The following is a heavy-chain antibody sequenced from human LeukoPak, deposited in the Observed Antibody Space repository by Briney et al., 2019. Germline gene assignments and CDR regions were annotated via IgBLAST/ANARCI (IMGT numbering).Heavy chain of an antibody. CDR2: ISAYNGNT. CDR1: GYTFTSYG. CDR3: AREPGIAVAGTADY. Sequence: ASVKVSCKASGYTFTSYGTSWVRQAPGQGLEWMGWISAYNGNTNYAQKLQGRVTMTTDTSTSTAYMELRSLRSDDTAVYYCAREPGIAVAGTADYWGQGTLVTVSS. V-gene: IGHV1-18*01. D-gene: IGHD6-19*01. J-gene: IGHJ4*02.